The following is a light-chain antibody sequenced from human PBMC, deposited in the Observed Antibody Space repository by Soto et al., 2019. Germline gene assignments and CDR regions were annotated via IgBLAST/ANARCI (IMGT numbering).Light chain of an antibody. J-gene: IGLJ1*01. CDR1: PSDVGYYND. CDR2: DVI. V-gene: IGLV2-11*01. Sequence: QSALTQPRSVSGSPGQSVTISCTGPPSDVGYYNDVSWYQQHPGKAPKLIIFDVIKRPSGVPDRFSGSKSDNPASLTISGLQSDDEADYYCCSYAGTYTLVFGSGTKVTVL. CDR3: CSYAGTYTLV.